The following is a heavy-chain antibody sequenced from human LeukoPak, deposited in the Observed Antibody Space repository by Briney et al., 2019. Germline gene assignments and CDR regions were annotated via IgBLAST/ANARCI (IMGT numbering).Heavy chain of an antibody. D-gene: IGHD3-10*01. CDR2: IYYSGST. Sequence: SETLSLTCTVSGGSISSYYWSWIRQPPGKGLEWIGYIYYSGSTNYNPSLKSRVTISVDTSKNQFSLKLSSVTAADTAVYYCARDSVLLWFGELPYLDYWGQGTLVTVSS. CDR3: ARDSVLLWFGELPYLDY. CDR1: GGSISSYY. J-gene: IGHJ4*02. V-gene: IGHV4-59*01.